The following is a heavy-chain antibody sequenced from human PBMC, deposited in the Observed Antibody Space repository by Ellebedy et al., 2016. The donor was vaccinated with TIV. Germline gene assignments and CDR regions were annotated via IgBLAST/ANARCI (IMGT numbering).Heavy chain of an antibody. D-gene: IGHD2-8*01. Sequence: AASVKVSCKTSGYTFTDYYIHWVRQAPGQGLEWMAWINPNSGGTNYAQKFQGRVTVTRDTSTSTAFLQLSRLRSDDTAVYSCTRDLTNIASGDYWGQGTLVIVSS. J-gene: IGHJ4*02. CDR3: TRDLTNIASGDY. V-gene: IGHV1-2*02. CDR2: INPNSGGT. CDR1: GYTFTDYY.